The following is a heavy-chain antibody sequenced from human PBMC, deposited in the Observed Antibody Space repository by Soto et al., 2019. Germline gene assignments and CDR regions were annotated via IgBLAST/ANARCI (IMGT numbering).Heavy chain of an antibody. Sequence: QVQLQVSGPGLLRPSETLSLTCRVSGASMTSYHWTWIRQSPGKGLEWIGNVYYNGATTYKPSLRSRVAISIDTSEKQFSLKLNSLTAADSATYFCARAGQTVSFFDFWAQGALVAISS. D-gene: IGHD4-17*01. V-gene: IGHV4-59*01. J-gene: IGHJ5*01. CDR2: VYYNGAT. CDR1: GASMTSYH. CDR3: ARAGQTVSFFDF.